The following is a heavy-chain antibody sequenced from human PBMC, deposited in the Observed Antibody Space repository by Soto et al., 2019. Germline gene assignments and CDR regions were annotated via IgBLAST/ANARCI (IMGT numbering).Heavy chain of an antibody. D-gene: IGHD2-8*01. Sequence: EVQLLESGGGLVQPGGSLRLSCTASEVTFRKYAMSWIRQAPGKGLGWVSAIAGDGSNINYADSVRGRFTISRDNPRNTLYLQMNSLRADDTTFYYCAHYGILGNGMLDWFDPWGKGTLVTVTS. V-gene: IGHV3-23*01. J-gene: IGHJ5*02. CDR2: IAGDGSNI. CDR1: EVTFRKYA. CDR3: AHYGILGNGMLDWFDP.